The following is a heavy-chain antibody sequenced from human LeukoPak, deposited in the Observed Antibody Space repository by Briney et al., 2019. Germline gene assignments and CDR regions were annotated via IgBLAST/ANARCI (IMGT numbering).Heavy chain of an antibody. CDR2: IYYSGST. J-gene: IGHJ4*02. CDR1: GGSISSYY. V-gene: IGHV4-59*01. CDR3: ARVKWVYYFDY. Sequence: SETLSLTCTVSGGSISSYYWSWIRQPPGKGLEWIGYIYYSGSTNYNPSLKSRVTISVDTSKNQFSLKLSSVPAADTAVYYCARVKWVYYFDYWGQGTLVTVSS. D-gene: IGHD3-22*01.